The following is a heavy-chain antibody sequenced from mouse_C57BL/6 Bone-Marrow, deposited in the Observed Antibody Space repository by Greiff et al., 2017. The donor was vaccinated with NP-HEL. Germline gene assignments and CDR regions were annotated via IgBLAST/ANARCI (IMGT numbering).Heavy chain of an antibody. CDR3: AIGHYYGSPDWYFDV. D-gene: IGHD1-1*01. CDR2: IHPSDSDT. J-gene: IGHJ1*03. CDR1: GYTFTSYW. V-gene: IGHV1-74*01. Sequence: VQLQQPGAELVKPGASVKVSCKASGYTFTSYWMHWVKQRPGQGLEWIGRIHPSDSDTNYNQKFKGKATLTGDKSSSTAYMQLSSLTSEDSAVYYCAIGHYYGSPDWYFDVWGTGTTVTVSS.